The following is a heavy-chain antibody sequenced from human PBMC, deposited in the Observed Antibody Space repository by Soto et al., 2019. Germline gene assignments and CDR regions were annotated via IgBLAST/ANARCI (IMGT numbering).Heavy chain of an antibody. Sequence: EVQLVESGGGLVQPGGSLRLSCAASGFTFSSYWMNWVRQAPGKGLEWVANIKQDGSEKYYVDSVKGRFTISRDNAKNSLYLQMNTLRAEDTAVYYCARDFYDFWSGYHPHYFDHRGQGNLVTVSS. CDR3: ARDFYDFWSGYHPHYFDH. J-gene: IGHJ4*02. V-gene: IGHV3-7*01. D-gene: IGHD3-3*01. CDR1: GFTFSSYW. CDR2: IKQDGSEK.